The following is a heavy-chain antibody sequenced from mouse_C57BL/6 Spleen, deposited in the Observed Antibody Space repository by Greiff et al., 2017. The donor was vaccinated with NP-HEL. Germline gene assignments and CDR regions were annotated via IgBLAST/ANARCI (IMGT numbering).Heavy chain of an antibody. CDR1: GFSLTSYG. Sequence: VQLQESGPGLVAPSQSLSITCTVSGFSLTSYGVHWVRQPPGKGLEWLVVIWSDGSTTYNSALKSRLSISKDNSKSQVFLKMNSLQTDDTAMYYCARHDGDYDYDLFAYWGQGTLVTVSA. CDR3: ARHDGDYDYDLFAY. CDR2: IWSDGST. V-gene: IGHV2-6-1*01. J-gene: IGHJ3*01. D-gene: IGHD2-4*01.